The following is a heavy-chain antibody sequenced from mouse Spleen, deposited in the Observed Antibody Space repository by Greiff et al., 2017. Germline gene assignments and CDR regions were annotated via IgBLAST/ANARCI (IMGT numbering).Heavy chain of an antibody. D-gene: IGHD1-1*01. V-gene: IGHV1S137*01. J-gene: IGHJ4*01. CDR2: ISTYYGDA. Sequence: VQLQQSGAELVRPGVSVKISCKGSGYTFTDYAMHWVKQSHAKSLEWIGVISTYYGDASYNQKFKGKATMTVDKSSSTAYMELARLTSEDSAIYYCARSTTVVAPYAMDYWGQGTSVTVSS. CDR3: ARSTTVVAPYAMDY. CDR1: GYTFTDYA.